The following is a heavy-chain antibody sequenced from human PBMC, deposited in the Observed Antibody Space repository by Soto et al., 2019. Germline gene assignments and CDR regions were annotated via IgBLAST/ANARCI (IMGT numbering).Heavy chain of an antibody. CDR1: GFSFSSFA. Sequence: EVQLLESGGGFIHPGGSLRLSCAASGFSFSSFAMNWVRRAPGKGLEWVSIISGSADSTFYADSVKGRFTISRDNSKSRLYLQINSLRAEDTAVYYCAKTRGAMIYAISVYGMDVWGQGTTVTVSS. J-gene: IGHJ6*02. CDR2: ISGSADST. V-gene: IGHV3-23*01. D-gene: IGHD2-8*01. CDR3: AKTRGAMIYAISVYGMDV.